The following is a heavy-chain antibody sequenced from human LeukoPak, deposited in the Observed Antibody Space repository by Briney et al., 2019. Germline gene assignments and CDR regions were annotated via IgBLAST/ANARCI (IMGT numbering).Heavy chain of an antibody. CDR1: EFTFSSYS. J-gene: IGHJ4*02. V-gene: IGHV3-48*04. CDR3: ATESDYRVVY. Sequence: GGSLRLSCAASEFTFSSYSMNWVRQAPGKGLEWVSYISSRGGTIYYADSVKGRFTISRDNAKNSLYLQMNSLRAEDTAVYYCATESDYRVVYWGQGTLVTVSS. D-gene: IGHD4-11*01. CDR2: ISSRGGTI.